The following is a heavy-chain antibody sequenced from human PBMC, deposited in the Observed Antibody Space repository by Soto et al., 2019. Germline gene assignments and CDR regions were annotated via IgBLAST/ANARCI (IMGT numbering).Heavy chain of an antibody. CDR1: GGTFSSDA. V-gene: IGHV1-69*13. Sequence: SVKVSCXASGGTFSSDAISWVRQAPGQVLEWMGVIIPIFGTANYAQKFQGRVTITADESTSTAYMELSSLRSEDTAVYYCARTGRIAAAGDASYYFDYWGQGTLVTASS. D-gene: IGHD6-13*01. J-gene: IGHJ4*02. CDR3: ARTGRIAAAGDASYYFDY. CDR2: IIPIFGTA.